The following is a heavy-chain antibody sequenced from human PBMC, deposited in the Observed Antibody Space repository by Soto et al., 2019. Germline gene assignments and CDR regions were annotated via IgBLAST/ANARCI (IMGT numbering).Heavy chain of an antibody. J-gene: IGHJ5*02. V-gene: IGHV1-69*15. CDR2: IIPIFGTR. CDR3: AKDGGREGCFGNWFDP. Sequence: QVQLVQSGAEVKKPGSSLKVSCKASGGTFSNYAITWVRQAPGQGLEWLGRIIPIFGTRDYAQKFQGRVTISADESTTTAYMELSSLRSDDTAVYYCAKDGGREGCFGNWFDPWGQGTLVTVSS. CDR1: GGTFSNYA. D-gene: IGHD2-15*01.